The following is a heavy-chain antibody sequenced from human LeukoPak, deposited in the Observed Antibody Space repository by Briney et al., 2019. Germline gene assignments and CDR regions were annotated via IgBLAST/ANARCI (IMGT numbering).Heavy chain of an antibody. V-gene: IGHV3-53*01. CDR2: LYSGGNT. Sequence: GGSLRLSCAASGFTVSSNSMSWVRQAPGKGLEWVSVLYSGGNTYYADSVKGRFTFSRDNSKNTLYLQMNSLRTEDTAVYYCARDRSDGFDYWGQGTLVTVSS. J-gene: IGHJ4*02. CDR3: ARDRSDGFDY. CDR1: GFTVSSNS.